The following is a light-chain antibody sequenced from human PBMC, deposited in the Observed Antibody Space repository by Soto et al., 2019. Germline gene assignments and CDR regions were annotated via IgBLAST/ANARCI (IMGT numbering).Light chain of an antibody. V-gene: IGLV2-14*01. CDR3: TSYTSVTIVV. CDR2: GVT. Sequence: QSALTQPASVSGSPGQSITISCTGSNSDIGGYNSVSWYQQHPGKAPKLLIFGVTNRPSGVSDRCSGSKSGNTASLTISALQDEDESDYYCTSYTSVTIVVFGGGTKLTVL. CDR1: NSDIGGYNS. J-gene: IGLJ2*01.